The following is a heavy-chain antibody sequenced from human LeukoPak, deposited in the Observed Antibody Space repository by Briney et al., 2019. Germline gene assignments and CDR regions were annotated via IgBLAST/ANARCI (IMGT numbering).Heavy chain of an antibody. CDR2: ISYDGSNK. Sequence: GGSLRLSCAASGFTFSSYAMHWVRQAPGKGLEWVAVISYDGSNKYYADSVKGRFTISRDNSKNTLYLQMNSLRAEDTAVYYCARDQGFVYSGWTGSAYNWFDPWGQGTLVTVSS. CDR1: GFTFSSYA. D-gene: IGHD5-12*01. V-gene: IGHV3-30*01. CDR3: ARDQGFVYSGWTGSAYNWFDP. J-gene: IGHJ5*02.